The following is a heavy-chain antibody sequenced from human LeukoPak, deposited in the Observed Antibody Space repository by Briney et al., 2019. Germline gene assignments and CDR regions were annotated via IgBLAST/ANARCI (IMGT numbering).Heavy chain of an antibody. D-gene: IGHD3-3*01. CDR3: ARGAPGIFGVVIYYYYYGMDV. V-gene: IGHV4-34*01. Sequence: PSETLSLTCTVSGGSLSSYYWSWIRQPPGKGLEWIGEINHSGSTNYNPSLKSRVTISVDTSKNQFSLKLSSVTAADTAVYYCARGAPGIFGVVIYYYYYGMDVWGQGTTVTVSS. CDR1: GGSLSSYY. J-gene: IGHJ6*02. CDR2: INHSGST.